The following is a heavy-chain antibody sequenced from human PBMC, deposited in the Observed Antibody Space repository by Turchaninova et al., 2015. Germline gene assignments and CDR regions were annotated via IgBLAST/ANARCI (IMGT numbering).Heavy chain of an antibody. CDR3: ARVGGYPLGAFDI. V-gene: IGHV3-53*01. J-gene: IGHJ3*02. CDR2: ISTGGAT. D-gene: IGHD3-22*01. CDR1: ALIVSNYY. Sequence: EVQLVESGGGLIQPGGSLRLSCAASALIVSNYYMSWVRQAPGKGPGWVSVISTGGATYNAVSGKGRVTISSDNSKNTCYLQMNSLRAEDTAVYYCARVGGYPLGAFDIWGQGTMVTVSS.